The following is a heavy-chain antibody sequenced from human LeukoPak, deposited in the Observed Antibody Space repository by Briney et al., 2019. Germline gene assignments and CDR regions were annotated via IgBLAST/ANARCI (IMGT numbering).Heavy chain of an antibody. CDR3: ARDDYNNCYYGMDV. J-gene: IGHJ6*02. D-gene: IGHD4-11*01. V-gene: IGHV4-30-4*01. Sequence: SETLSLPCTVSGGSISSGDYYWSWIPQPPGKGLEWIGYIYYSGSTYYNPSLKSRVTISVDTSKNQFSLKLSSVTAADTAVYYCARDDYNNCYYGMDVWGQGTTVTVSS. CDR2: IYYSGST. CDR1: GGSISSGDYY.